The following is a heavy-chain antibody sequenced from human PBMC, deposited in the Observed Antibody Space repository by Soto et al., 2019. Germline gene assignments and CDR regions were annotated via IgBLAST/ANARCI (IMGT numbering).Heavy chain of an antibody. D-gene: IGHD3-9*01. Sequence: ASVKVSCKASGYTFTSYAMHWVRQAPGQRLEWMGWINAGNGNTNYAQKLQGRVTMTTDTSTSTAYMELRSLRSDDTAVYYCASVFVWVYDILTVYYKTAPFDYRGQGPLVPVSS. CDR2: INAGNGNT. CDR1: GYTFTSYA. CDR3: ASVFVWVYDILTVYYKTAPFDY. V-gene: IGHV1-3*01. J-gene: IGHJ4*02.